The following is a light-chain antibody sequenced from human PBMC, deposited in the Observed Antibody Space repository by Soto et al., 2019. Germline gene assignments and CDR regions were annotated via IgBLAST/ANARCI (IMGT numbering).Light chain of an antibody. CDR1: QSISRD. V-gene: IGKV1-39*01. CDR3: QQTSSTPT. J-gene: IGKJ4*01. CDR2: AAS. Sequence: DIQMTQSPFSLSASVGDRVTITCRASQSISRDLNWYQQKPGKAPNLLIYAASSLQTGVSSRFSGSGSGTDFTLTISNLQPEDFATYYCQQTSSTPTFGGGTKVDIK.